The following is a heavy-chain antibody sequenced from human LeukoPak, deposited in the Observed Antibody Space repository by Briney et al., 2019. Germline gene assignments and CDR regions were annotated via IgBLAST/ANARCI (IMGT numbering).Heavy chain of an antibody. J-gene: IGHJ4*02. Sequence: SETLSLTCSVSGASISGGAYYWGWIRQPPGKGLEWIGSIYYTGSTYDNPSLKSRVTISVDTSKNQFSLKLSSVTAADTAVYYCARRGGSGRAFDYWGQGTLVTVSS. CDR1: GASISGGAYY. V-gene: IGHV4-39*01. CDR3: ARRGGSGRAFDY. D-gene: IGHD1-26*01. CDR2: IYYTGST.